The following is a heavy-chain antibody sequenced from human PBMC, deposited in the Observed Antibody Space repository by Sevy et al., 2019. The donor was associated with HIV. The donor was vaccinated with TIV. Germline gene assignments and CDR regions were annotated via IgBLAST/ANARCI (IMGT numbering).Heavy chain of an antibody. CDR3: TQIVGAYYFDY. V-gene: IGHV3-15*01. CDR1: GFTFSNAW. Sequence: GGSLRLSCAASGFTFSNAWMSWVRQAPGKGLEWVGRIKSKTDGGTTDYAAPVKGRFTISRDDSKNTLYLQMNSLKTEDTAVYYCTQIVGAYYFDYWGQGTLVTVSS. CDR2: IKSKTDGGTT. D-gene: IGHD1-26*01. J-gene: IGHJ4*02.